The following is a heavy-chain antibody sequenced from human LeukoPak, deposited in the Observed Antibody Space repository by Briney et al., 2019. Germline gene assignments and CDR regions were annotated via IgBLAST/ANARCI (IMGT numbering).Heavy chain of an antibody. CDR3: ARERPDYGDYGSLANAFDI. CDR1: GFTVSSNY. J-gene: IGHJ3*02. CDR2: IYSGGST. V-gene: IGHV3-66*01. Sequence: GGSLRLSCAVSGFTVSSNYMSWVRQAPGKGLEWVSVIYSGGSTYYADSVKGRFTISRDNSKNTLYLQMNSLRAEDTAVYYCARERPDYGDYGSLANAFDIWGQGTMVTVSS. D-gene: IGHD4-17*01.